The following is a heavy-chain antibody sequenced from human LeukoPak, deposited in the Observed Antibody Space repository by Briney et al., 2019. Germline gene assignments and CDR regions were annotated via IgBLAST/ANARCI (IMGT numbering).Heavy chain of an antibody. V-gene: IGHV3-23*01. CDR2: ISGSGFGT. CDR3: AKTTFYYYMDV. CDR1: GFTFRTYG. Sequence: GGSLRLSCAAPGFTFRTYGMSWVRQAPGKGLEWVSAISGSGFGTYYADSMKGRFTISRDNSKNTLYLQMNSLRTEDTALYYCAKTTFYYYMDVWGKGTTVTVSS. J-gene: IGHJ6*03. D-gene: IGHD2/OR15-2a*01.